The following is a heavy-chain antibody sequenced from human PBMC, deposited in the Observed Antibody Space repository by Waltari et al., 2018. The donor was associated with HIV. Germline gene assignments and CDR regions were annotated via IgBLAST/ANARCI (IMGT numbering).Heavy chain of an antibody. CDR1: GTSFSGQF. CDR3: VRGWNGGDS. V-gene: IGHV1-2*02. Sequence: QVQLLQSGPEVKRPGASVKVSCKVYGTSFSGQFLQWVRQVPGQGSEWLGWFNPKVDGGANYAPKFQCRNTMTKATSTTSVYMELSRLSTDDTAVYYCVRGWNGGDSWGQGTQVTVSS. CDR2: FNPKVDGGA. J-gene: IGHJ4*02. D-gene: IGHD3-16*01.